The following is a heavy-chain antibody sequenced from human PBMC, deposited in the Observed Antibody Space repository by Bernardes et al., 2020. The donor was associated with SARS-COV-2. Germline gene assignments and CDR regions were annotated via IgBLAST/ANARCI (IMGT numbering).Heavy chain of an antibody. J-gene: IGHJ3*02. CDR3: ARRDSSSWYRDAFDI. D-gene: IGHD6-13*01. V-gene: IGHV4-59*01. Sequence: SETLSLTCTVSGGSISSYYWSWIRQPPGKGLEWIGYIYYSGRTNYNPSLKSRVTISVDTSKNQFSLKLSSVTAADTAVYYCARRDSSSWYRDAFDIWGQGTMVTVSS. CDR1: GGSISSYY. CDR2: IYYSGRT.